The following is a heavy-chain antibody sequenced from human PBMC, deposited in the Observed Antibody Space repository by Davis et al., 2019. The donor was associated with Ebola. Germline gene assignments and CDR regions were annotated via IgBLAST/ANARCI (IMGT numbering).Heavy chain of an antibody. D-gene: IGHD2-15*01. CDR1: GVSISSNNYY. CDR3: ARGVDNYYYYYIDV. CDR2: ISYSGST. Sequence: PSETLSLTCTVSGVSISSNNYYWGWIRQPPGKGLEWIVIISYSGSTYYNPSLKSRVTTSLDTSKNQFSLRLSSVAAADTATYYCARGVDNYYYYYIDVWGKGTTVTVSS. V-gene: IGHV4-39*07. J-gene: IGHJ6*03.